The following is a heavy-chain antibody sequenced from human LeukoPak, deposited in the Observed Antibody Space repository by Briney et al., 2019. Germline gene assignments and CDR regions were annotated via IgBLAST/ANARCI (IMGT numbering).Heavy chain of an antibody. CDR3: ARAALGYCSGGSCPDAFDI. Sequence: PSETLSLTCTVSGGSISSYYWSWIRQPPGKGLEWIGHIYYSGSTKYNPSLKSRVTISVETSKNQFSLKLSSVTAADTAVYYCARAALGYCSGGSCPDAFDIWGQGTMVTVSS. D-gene: IGHD2-15*01. V-gene: IGHV4-59*08. J-gene: IGHJ3*02. CDR2: IYYSGST. CDR1: GGSISSYY.